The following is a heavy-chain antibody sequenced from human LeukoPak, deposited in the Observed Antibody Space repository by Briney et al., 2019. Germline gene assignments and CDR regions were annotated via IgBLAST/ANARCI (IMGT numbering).Heavy chain of an antibody. Sequence: SSETLSLTCTVSGGSISSYYWSWIRQPPGKGLEWIGYIYYSGSTNYNPSLKSRVTISVDTSKNQFSLKLSSVTAADTAVYYCARGGLRQWLSCFDPWGQGTLVTVSS. V-gene: IGHV4-59*01. CDR2: IYYSGST. CDR1: GGSISSYY. CDR3: ARGGLRQWLSCFDP. D-gene: IGHD6-19*01. J-gene: IGHJ5*02.